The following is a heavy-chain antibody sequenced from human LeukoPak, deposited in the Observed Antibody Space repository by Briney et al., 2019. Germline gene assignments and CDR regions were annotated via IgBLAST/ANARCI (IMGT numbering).Heavy chain of an antibody. CDR3: ARPHLEGAFDI. CDR1: GGFISSYY. CDR2: IYYSGST. V-gene: IGHV4-59*08. Sequence: SETLSLTCTVSGGFISSYYWSWIRQPPGKGLEWIGYIYYSGSTNYNPSLKSRVTISVDTSKNQFSLKLSSVTAADTAVYYCARPHLEGAFDIWGQGTMVTVSS. J-gene: IGHJ3*02.